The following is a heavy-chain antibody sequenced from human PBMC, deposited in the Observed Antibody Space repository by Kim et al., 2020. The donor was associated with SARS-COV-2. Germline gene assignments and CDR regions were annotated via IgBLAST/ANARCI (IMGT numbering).Heavy chain of an antibody. CDR3: AREVRYSSFFDY. V-gene: IGHV4-31*02. Sequence: TYYNPSLKSRVTISVDTSKNQFSLKLSSVTAADTAVYYCAREVRYSSFFDYWGQGTLVTVSS. J-gene: IGHJ4*02. D-gene: IGHD6-13*01. CDR2: T.